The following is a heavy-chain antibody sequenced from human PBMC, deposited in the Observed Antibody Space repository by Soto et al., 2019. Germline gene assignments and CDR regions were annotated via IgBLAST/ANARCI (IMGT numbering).Heavy chain of an antibody. D-gene: IGHD3-16*01. J-gene: IGHJ5*02. CDR1: GFTFSSYW. CDR2: IKQDGSEK. Sequence: EAQLVEPGGGLVQPGGSLRVSCAVSGFTFSSYWMSWVRQAPGKGLEWVAKIKQDGSEKDYVDSVKGRFTISRDNANNSQFLHMYSLRAEHTAVYYCARGGRDAYNWFDPWGQGTLVTVSS. V-gene: IGHV3-7*01. CDR3: ARGGRDAYNWFDP.